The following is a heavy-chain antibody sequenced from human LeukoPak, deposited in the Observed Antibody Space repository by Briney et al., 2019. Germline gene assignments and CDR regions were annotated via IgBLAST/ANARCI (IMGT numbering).Heavy chain of an antibody. V-gene: IGHV4-39*01. CDR3: ARPTTSSGWHSTYYYYYMDV. J-gene: IGHJ6*03. Sequence: SETLSLTCTVSGGSISSSSYYWGWIRQPPGKGLEWIGSIYYSGSTYYNPSLKSRVTISVDTSKNQFSLKLSSVTAADTAVYYCARPTTSSGWHSTYYYYYMDVWGKGTTVTVSS. CDR2: IYYSGST. CDR1: GGSISSSSYY. D-gene: IGHD6-19*01.